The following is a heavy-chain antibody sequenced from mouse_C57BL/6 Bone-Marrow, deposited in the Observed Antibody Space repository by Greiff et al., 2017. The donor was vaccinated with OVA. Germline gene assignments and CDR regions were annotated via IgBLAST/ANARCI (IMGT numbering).Heavy chain of an antibody. V-gene: IGHV1-75*01. CDR1: GYTFTDYY. D-gene: IGHD2-5*01. J-gene: IGHJ1*03. CDR3: ARLSNYEGDWYFDV. CDR2: IFPGSGST. Sequence: VQLQQSGPELVKPGASVKISCKASGYTFTDYYINWVKQRPGQGLEWIGWIFPGSGSTYYNEKFKGKATLTVDKSSSTAYMLLSSLTSEDSAVYFCARLSNYEGDWYFDVWGTGTTVTVSS.